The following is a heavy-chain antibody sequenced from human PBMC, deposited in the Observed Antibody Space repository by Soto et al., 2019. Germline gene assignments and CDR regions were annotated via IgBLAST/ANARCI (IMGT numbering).Heavy chain of an antibody. J-gene: IGHJ4*02. CDR1: GGSMNSYY. Sequence: TLSLTCRVSGGSMNSYYWSWVRQPPGKGLEYIGYAYYSGSTYYNSSLESRVTISVDTTKNQFSLKLTSVTAADTAVYYCARGGWSIDYWGQGTLVTVSS. D-gene: IGHD6-19*01. V-gene: IGHV4-59*01. CDR2: AYYSGST. CDR3: ARGGWSIDY.